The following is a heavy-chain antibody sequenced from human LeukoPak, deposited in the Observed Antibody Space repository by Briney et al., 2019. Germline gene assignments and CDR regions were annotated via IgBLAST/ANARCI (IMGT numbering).Heavy chain of an antibody. V-gene: IGHV3-7*01. Sequence: PGGSLRLSCAASGFTFSSYWMSWVRQAPGKGLEWVDNIKQDGSEKYYVDSVKGRFTISRDNAKNSLYLQMNSLRAEDTAVYYCARDLPEGAFDIWGQGTMVTVSS. CDR1: GFTFSSYW. J-gene: IGHJ3*02. CDR2: IKQDGSEK. CDR3: ARDLPEGAFDI.